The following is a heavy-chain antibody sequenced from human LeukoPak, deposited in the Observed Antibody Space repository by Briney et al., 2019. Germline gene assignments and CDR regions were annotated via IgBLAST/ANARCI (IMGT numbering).Heavy chain of an antibody. J-gene: IGHJ4*02. V-gene: IGHV3-74*01. CDR3: IRVPY. CDR2: ISSDGSNT. CDR1: GFTFSSYA. Sequence: GGSLRLSCAASGFTFSSYAMHWVRQAPGKGLVWVSRISSDGSNTNYADSVKGRFTISRDNAKNTLYLQMNGLRAEDTAVYYCIRVPYWGQGALVTVSS.